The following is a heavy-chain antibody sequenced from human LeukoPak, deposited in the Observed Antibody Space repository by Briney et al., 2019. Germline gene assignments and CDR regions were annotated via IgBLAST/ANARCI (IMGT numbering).Heavy chain of an antibody. J-gene: IGHJ4*02. CDR2: ISAYNGNT. CDR1: GYTFTSYG. Sequence: ASVKVSCKASGYTFTSYGISWVRQAPGQGLEWMGWISAYNGNTNYAQKLQGRVTMTTDTSTSTAYVELRSLRSDDTAVYYCARMADFWSGYYSVYWGQGTLVTVSS. V-gene: IGHV1-18*01. CDR3: ARMADFWSGYYSVY. D-gene: IGHD3-3*01.